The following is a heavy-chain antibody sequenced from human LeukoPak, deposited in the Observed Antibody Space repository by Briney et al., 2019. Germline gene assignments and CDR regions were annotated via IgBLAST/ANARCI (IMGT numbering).Heavy chain of an antibody. V-gene: IGHV3-23*01. CDR2: ISGSGGST. CDR3: AKPSYLIPEFQH. CDR1: GFTFSSYA. Sequence: GGSLRLSCAASGFTFSSYAMSWVRQAPGKGLEWVSAISGSGGSTYYADSVKGRFTISRDNSKNTLYLQMDSLRAEDTAVYYCAKPSYLIPEFQHWGQGTLVTVSS. J-gene: IGHJ1*01. D-gene: IGHD2-21*01.